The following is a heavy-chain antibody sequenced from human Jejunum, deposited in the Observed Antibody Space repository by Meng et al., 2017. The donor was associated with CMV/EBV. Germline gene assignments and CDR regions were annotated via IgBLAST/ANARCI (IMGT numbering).Heavy chain of an antibody. CDR2: INWKGGSA. J-gene: IGHJ4*02. Sequence: YGEYCITRVRQAPGKGLETVSCINWKGGSAGYANSVKGRFTISRDNAKNSLYLKKNRLRAENTALYHCARERTVLTGFLEWLLFNYWSQGTLVTVSS. CDR1: YGEYC. CDR3: ARERTVLTGFLEWLLFNY. V-gene: IGHV3-20*01. D-gene: IGHD3-3*01.